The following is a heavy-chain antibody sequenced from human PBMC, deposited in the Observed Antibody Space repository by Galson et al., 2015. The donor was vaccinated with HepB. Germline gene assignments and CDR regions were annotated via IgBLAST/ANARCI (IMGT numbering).Heavy chain of an antibody. Sequence: ETLSLTCAVSGGSFNAFSWSWIRQPPGKGLEWIGEINYDGANYNPSLKSRVTISSDTSKKQFSLILNSVTAADTAVYYCARGKRIPAAIRRYYYYGMDVWGQGTTVTVSS. J-gene: IGHJ6*02. CDR3: ARGKRIPAAIRRYYYYGMDV. D-gene: IGHD2-2*02. CDR2: INYDGA. CDR1: GGSFNAFS. V-gene: IGHV4-34*01.